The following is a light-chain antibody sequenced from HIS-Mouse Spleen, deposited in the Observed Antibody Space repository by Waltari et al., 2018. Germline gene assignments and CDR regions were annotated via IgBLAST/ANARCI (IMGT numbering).Light chain of an antibody. CDR1: QSVSSSY. CDR3: QQYGSSPPT. CDR2: GAS. V-gene: IGKV3-20*01. J-gene: IGKJ1*01. Sequence: EIVLTQSPGTLSLSPGERATLPCRASQSVSSSYLAWYQQKPGQAPRLLIYGASSRATGIPDRVSGSGSGTDFTLTISRLEPEDFAVYYCQQYGSSPPTFGQGTKVEIK.